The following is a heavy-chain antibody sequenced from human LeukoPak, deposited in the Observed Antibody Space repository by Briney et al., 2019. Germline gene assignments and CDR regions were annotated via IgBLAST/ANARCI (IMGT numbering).Heavy chain of an antibody. D-gene: IGHD3-22*01. CDR2: IWYDGSNK. CDR3: ARAYDSSGYYSYYYYGMDV. Sequence: PGGSLRLSCAASGFTFSSYAMHGVRQAPGKGLEWVAVIWYDGSNKYYADSVKGLFTISRDNSKNTLYLQMNSLRAEDTAVYYCARAYDSSGYYSYYYYGMDVWGQGTTVTVSS. J-gene: IGHJ6*02. V-gene: IGHV3-33*08. CDR1: GFTFSSYA.